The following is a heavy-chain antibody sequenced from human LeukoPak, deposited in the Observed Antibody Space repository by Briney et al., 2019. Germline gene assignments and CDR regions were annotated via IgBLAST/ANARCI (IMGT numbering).Heavy chain of an antibody. CDR1: GFTFYFHW. V-gene: IGHV3-7*01. Sequence: PGGSLRLSCAASGFTFYFHWMNWVRQAPGKGLEWVANIKPDGSEKYYVDSVKGRFIISRDNAKNSMYLQLTNLRVEDTAVYYCARDLLGDYVWLAGDYFWGQGTLVTVSS. CDR3: ARDLLGDYVWLAGDYF. CDR2: IKPDGSEK. J-gene: IGHJ4*02. D-gene: IGHD4-17*01.